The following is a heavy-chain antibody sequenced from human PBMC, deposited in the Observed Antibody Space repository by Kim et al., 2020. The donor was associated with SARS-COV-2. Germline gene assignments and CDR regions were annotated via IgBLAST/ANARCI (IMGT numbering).Heavy chain of an antibody. CDR1: GFTFSNAW. CDR3: TTDRSLDYDYVWGSYRPRVDY. D-gene: IGHD3-16*02. V-gene: IGHV3-15*01. J-gene: IGHJ4*02. Sequence: GGSLRLSCAASGFTFSNAWVSWVRQAPGKGLEWVGRIKSKTDGGTTDYAAPVKGRFTISRDDSKNTLYLQMNSLKTEDTAVYYCTTDRSLDYDYVWGSYRPRVDYWGQGTLVTVSS. CDR2: IKSKTDGGTT.